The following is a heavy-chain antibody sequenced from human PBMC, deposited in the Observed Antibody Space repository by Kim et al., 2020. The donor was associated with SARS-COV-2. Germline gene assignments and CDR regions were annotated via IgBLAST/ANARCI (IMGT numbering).Heavy chain of an antibody. CDR2: IIPILGIA. D-gene: IGHD3-10*01. CDR3: ARGRITMVRGVSRLDP. J-gene: IGHJ5*02. V-gene: IGHV1-69*04. Sequence: SVKVSCKASGGTFSSYAISWVRQAPGQGLEWMGRIIPILGIANYAQKFQGRVTITADKSTSTAYMELSSLRSEDTAVYYCARGRITMVRGVSRLDPWGQGTLVTVSS. CDR1: GGTFSSYA.